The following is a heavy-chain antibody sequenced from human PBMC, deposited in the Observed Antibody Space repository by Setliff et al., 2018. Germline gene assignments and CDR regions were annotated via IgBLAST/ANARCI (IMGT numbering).Heavy chain of an antibody. CDR2: IYTSGST. Sequence: PSETLSLTCTVSGGSISSGDYYWSWIRQPPGKGLEWIGRIYTSGSTNYNPSLKSRVTMSVDTSKNQFSLKLSSVTAADTAVYYCAARGFIAVAGTTPDYWGQGTLVTVSS. J-gene: IGHJ4*02. D-gene: IGHD6-19*01. CDR1: GGSISSGDYY. CDR3: AARGFIAVAGTTPDY. V-gene: IGHV4-61*02.